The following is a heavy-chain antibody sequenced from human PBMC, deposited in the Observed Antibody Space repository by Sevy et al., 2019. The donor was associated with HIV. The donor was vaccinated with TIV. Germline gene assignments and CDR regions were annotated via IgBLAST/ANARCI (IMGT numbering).Heavy chain of an antibody. CDR1: GGSISNGDYY. CDR3: ARGEFHP. J-gene: IGHJ5*02. Sequence: SETLSLTCTVSGGSISNGDYYWSWICQPPGKGLEWIGYIYYSGSIYYNPSLKSRVTISVDTSKNQFSLKLSSVTAADTAVYYCARGEFHPAGQGTLVTVSS. CDR2: IYYSGSI. V-gene: IGHV4-30-4*01.